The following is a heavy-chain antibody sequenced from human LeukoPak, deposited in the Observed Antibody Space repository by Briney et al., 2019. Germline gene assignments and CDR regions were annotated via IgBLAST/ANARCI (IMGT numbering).Heavy chain of an antibody. CDR3: ARLEDCSSTSCYPYAFDI. V-gene: IGHV4-38-2*01. D-gene: IGHD2-2*01. CDR2: IYHSGST. Sequence: SETLSLTCAVSGYSISSGYYWGWIRQPPGKGLEWIGSIYHSGSTYYNPSLKSRVTISVDTSENQFSLKLSSVTAADTAVYYCARLEDCSSTSCYPYAFDIWGQGTMVTVSS. J-gene: IGHJ3*02. CDR1: GYSISSGYY.